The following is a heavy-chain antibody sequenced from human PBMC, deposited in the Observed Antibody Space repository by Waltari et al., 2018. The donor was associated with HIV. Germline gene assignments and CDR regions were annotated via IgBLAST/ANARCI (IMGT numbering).Heavy chain of an antibody. CDR1: GYSLIAYY. V-gene: IGHV1-2*06. Sequence: QVQLVPSGAEVKMPGASVRVSCKASGYSLIAYYVHWVRQAPGQGLQWMGRINPKSGVTNYPQKFQGRVSMTRDTSISTAYLEVTTLRSDDTAVYYCARGFFQNDLRGLFDLWGRGTLVTVSS. CDR2: INPKSGVT. CDR3: ARGFFQNDLRGLFDL. J-gene: IGHJ2*01. D-gene: IGHD3-16*01.